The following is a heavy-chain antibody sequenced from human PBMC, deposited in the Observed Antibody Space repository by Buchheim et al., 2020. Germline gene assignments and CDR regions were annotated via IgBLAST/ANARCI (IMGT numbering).Heavy chain of an antibody. CDR2: ISYDGSNK. CDR1: GFTFSSYG. J-gene: IGHJ6*02. D-gene: IGHD4-17*01. CDR3: AKSVVRHGDYVGVSDYYGMDV. V-gene: IGHV3-30*18. Sequence: QVQLVESGGGVVQPGRSLRLSCAASGFTFSSYGMHWVRQAPGKGLEWVAVISYDGSNKYYADSVKGRFTISRDNSKNTLYLQMNSLRAEDTAVYYCAKSVVRHGDYVGVSDYYGMDVWGQGTT.